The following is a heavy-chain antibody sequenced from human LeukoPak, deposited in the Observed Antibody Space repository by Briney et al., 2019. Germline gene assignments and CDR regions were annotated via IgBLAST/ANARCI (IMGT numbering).Heavy chain of an antibody. D-gene: IGHD5-18*01. V-gene: IGHV1-69*05. CDR1: GGTFSSYA. J-gene: IGHJ4*02. CDR2: IIPIFGTA. CDR3: ARGYSSCWASFDY. Sequence: GASVKVSCKASGGTFSSYAISWVRQGPEQGLGCMGGIIPIFGTANYAQKFQGRVTITTDESTSTAYMELSRLRSEDTRVYDCARGYSSCWASFDYWGQGTLVTVSS.